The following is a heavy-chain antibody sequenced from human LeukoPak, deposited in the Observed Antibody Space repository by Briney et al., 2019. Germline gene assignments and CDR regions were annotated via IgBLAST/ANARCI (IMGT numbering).Heavy chain of an antibody. CDR2: IKQDGSET. Sequence: GGSLRLSCAASGFTFSNYWMDWVRQAPGKGLECLANIKQDGSETYYADSVKGRFTISRDNAKNSLYLQMNSLRAEDTAVYYCARDSSSWYRAGDAFDIWGQGTMVTVSS. D-gene: IGHD6-13*01. CDR3: ARDSSSWYRAGDAFDI. V-gene: IGHV3-7*01. CDR1: GFTFSNYW. J-gene: IGHJ3*02.